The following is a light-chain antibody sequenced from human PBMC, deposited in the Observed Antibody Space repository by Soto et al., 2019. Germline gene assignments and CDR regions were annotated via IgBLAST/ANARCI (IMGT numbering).Light chain of an antibody. Sequence: QSALTQPPSASGSPGQSVTISCTGTSSDVGGYNYVSWYQQHPGKAPKVMIYEVNKRPSGVPDRFSGSKSGNTASLTVSGLQAEDEADYYCHSYATSNNWVFGGGTQLTVL. V-gene: IGLV2-8*01. J-gene: IGLJ7*01. CDR3: HSYATSNNWV. CDR2: EVN. CDR1: SSDVGGYNY.